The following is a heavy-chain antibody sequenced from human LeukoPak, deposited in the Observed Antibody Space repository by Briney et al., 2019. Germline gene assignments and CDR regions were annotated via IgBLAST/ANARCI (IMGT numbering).Heavy chain of an antibody. CDR2: IYYSDST. CDR3: ASGYSYALDY. J-gene: IGHJ4*02. D-gene: IGHD5-18*01. V-gene: IGHV4-59*01. Sequence: PSETLSLTCTVSGGSISSYYWSWVRQPPGKGLEWLVYIYYSDSTNYNPSRKSRVTISVDMSKKQFSRKRSSRAAAHTAVYYCASGYSYALDYWGQGTLLTVSS. CDR1: GGSISSYY.